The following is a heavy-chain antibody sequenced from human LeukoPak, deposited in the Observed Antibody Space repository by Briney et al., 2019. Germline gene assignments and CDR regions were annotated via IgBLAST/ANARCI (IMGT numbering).Heavy chain of an antibody. J-gene: IGHJ5*02. CDR2: IYYSGST. D-gene: IGHD3-22*01. V-gene: IGHV4-59*01. Sequence: SETLSLTCTVSGGSISSYYWSWIRQPPGKGLEWIGYIYYSGSTNYNPSLKSRVTISVDTTKNQFSLKLSSVTDADTAVYYCARDFNYDSSGYLYNWFDPWGQGTLVTVSS. CDR3: ARDFNYDSSGYLYNWFDP. CDR1: GGSISSYY.